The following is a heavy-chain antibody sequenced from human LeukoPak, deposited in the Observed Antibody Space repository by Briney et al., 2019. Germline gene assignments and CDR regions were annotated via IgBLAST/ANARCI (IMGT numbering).Heavy chain of an antibody. D-gene: IGHD1-26*01. Sequence: PGGSLRLSCAASGFTFSTYSMNWVRQAPGKGLEWVSSISSSSSYIYYADSVKGRFTISRDSAKNSLYLQMNSLRAEDTAVYFCARDTMGATDYWGQGTLVTVSS. J-gene: IGHJ4*02. V-gene: IGHV3-21*04. CDR3: ARDTMGATDY. CDR1: GFTFSTYS. CDR2: ISSSSSYI.